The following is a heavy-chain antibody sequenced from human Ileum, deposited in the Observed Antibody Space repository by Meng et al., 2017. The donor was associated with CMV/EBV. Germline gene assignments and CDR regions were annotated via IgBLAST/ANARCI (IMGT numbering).Heavy chain of an antibody. CDR2: IYNKGTT. CDR3: ARLYGEYSPTFDY. CDR1: GGSVRSGSYY. V-gene: IGHV4-61*01. Sequence: VSGGSVRSGSYYWSWIRQPPGKGLEWIGYIYNKGTTNYKSSLKSRVTISADTSKNQFSLKLTSVTAADTAMYYCARLYGEYSPTFDYWGQGTLVTVSS. D-gene: IGHD4-17*01. J-gene: IGHJ4*02.